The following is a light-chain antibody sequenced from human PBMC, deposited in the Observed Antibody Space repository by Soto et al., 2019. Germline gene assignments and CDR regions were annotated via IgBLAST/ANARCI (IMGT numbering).Light chain of an antibody. V-gene: IGKV3-20*01. CDR2: DTS. CDR1: QSVSSSC. Sequence: EILLTQSPGTLSLSPGERATLSCGASQSVSSSCLAWYQQKPGQAPRLFIYDTSRRATGIPDRFSGSGSGTDFTLTISRLEPEDFAVYYCQQYGSSPLTFGGGTKVDIK. CDR3: QQYGSSPLT. J-gene: IGKJ4*01.